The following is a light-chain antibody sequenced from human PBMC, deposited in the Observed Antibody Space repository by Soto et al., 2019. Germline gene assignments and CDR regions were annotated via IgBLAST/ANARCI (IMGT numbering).Light chain of an antibody. CDR1: SSDVGGYNY. CDR3: SAYTSISTPLV. V-gene: IGLV2-14*01. CDR2: EVS. Sequence: QSVLTQPASVSGSAGQAVTISCTGTSSDVGGYNYVSCYQQHPGKDPKLMIYEVSNRPSGVSNRFSGSKSGNTSSLTISGLQAEDQADYYCSAYTSISTPLVFASGSKVTVL. J-gene: IGLJ1*01.